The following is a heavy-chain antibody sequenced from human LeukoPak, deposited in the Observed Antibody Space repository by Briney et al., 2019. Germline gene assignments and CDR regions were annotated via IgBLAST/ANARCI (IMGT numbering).Heavy chain of an antibody. CDR2: IYYSGST. CDR1: GGSISSSSYY. Sequence: PSETLSLTCTVSGGSISSSSYYWGWIRQPPGKGLEWIGIIYYSGSTYYNPSLKSRVTISVDTSKNQFSLKLSSVTAADTAVYYCARERLDYGDYEDAFDIWGQGTMVTVSS. J-gene: IGHJ3*02. V-gene: IGHV4-39*07. D-gene: IGHD4-17*01. CDR3: ARERLDYGDYEDAFDI.